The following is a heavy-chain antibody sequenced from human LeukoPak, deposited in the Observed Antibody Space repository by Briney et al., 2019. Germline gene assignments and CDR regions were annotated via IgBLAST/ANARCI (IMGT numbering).Heavy chain of an antibody. CDR2: INPSGGST. Sequence: LGASVKVSCKASGYTFTTYYVHWVRQAPGQGLEWMGIINPSGGSTSYAQKFQGRVTMTRDMSTSTVYMELSSLRSEDTAVYYCARVNCGGDCTSDYWGQGTLVTVSS. J-gene: IGHJ4*02. CDR3: ARVNCGGDCTSDY. CDR1: GYTFTTYY. D-gene: IGHD2-21*02. V-gene: IGHV1-46*01.